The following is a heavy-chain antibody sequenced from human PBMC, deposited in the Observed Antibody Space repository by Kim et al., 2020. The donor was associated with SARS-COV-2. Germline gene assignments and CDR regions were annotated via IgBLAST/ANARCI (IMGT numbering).Heavy chain of an antibody. Sequence: SETLSLTCAVSGGSISSSNWWSWVRQPPGKGLEWIGEIYHSGSTNYNPSLKSRVTISVDKSKNQFSLKLSSVTAADTAVYYCARDSSGSLRYDSSGYYLDYWDQGTLVTVSS. CDR2: IYHSGST. V-gene: IGHV4-4*02. CDR3: ARDSSGSLRYDSSGYYLDY. CDR1: GGSISSSNW. J-gene: IGHJ4*02. D-gene: IGHD3-22*01.